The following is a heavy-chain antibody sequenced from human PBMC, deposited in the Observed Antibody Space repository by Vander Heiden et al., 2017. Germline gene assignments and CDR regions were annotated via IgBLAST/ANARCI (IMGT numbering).Heavy chain of an antibody. CDR1: GFTFSDYC. J-gene: IGHJ3*01. D-gene: IGHD6-19*01. V-gene: IGHV3-7*01. Sequence: EVQLVESGGDLVQPGGSLSLSCAVSGFTFSDYCMGWVRQAPGKGLEWVANIKQDGSEKYYMDSLKGRLTISRDNAKKSLYLQMTSLRVEDTAVYYCAKSQWLALDVFDFWGQGTMVTVSS. CDR2: IKQDGSEK. CDR3: AKSQWLALDVFDF.